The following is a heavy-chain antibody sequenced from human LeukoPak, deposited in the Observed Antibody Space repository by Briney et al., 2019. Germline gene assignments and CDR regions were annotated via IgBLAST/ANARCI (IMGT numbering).Heavy chain of an antibody. CDR1: GYSFTSYW. CDR2: IYPGDSDT. D-gene: IGHD3-3*01. Sequence: GESLKISCKGSGYSFTSYWIGWVRQMPGKGLEWMGIIYPGDSDTRYSPSFQGQVTISADKSISTAYLQWSSLKASDTAMYYCAINVHTGRYYDFWSGSVDYWGQGTLVTVSS. J-gene: IGHJ4*02. CDR3: AINVHTGRYYDFWSGSVDY. V-gene: IGHV5-51*01.